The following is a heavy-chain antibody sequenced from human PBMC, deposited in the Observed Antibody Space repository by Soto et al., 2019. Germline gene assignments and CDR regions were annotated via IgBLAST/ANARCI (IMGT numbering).Heavy chain of an antibody. Sequence: QVQLGQSGAEVNKPGSSVKVSCKASGGTFSSYAISWVRQAPGQGLEWMGGIIPICGTANYAQKFQGRVTITAAESTSPDYVELRSMRSEDTAVYYCARGTRSLDYWGQGALVTGSS. CDR1: GGTFSSYA. J-gene: IGHJ4*02. V-gene: IGHV1-69*01. CDR3: ARGTRSLDY. CDR2: IIPICGTA.